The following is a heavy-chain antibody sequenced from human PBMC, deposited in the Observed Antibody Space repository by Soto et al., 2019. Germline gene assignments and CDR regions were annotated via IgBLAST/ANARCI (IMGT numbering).Heavy chain of an antibody. Sequence: GGSLRLSCAASGFTFSSYSMNWVRQAPGKGLEWVSYISSSSSTIYYADSVKGRFTISRDNAKNTLYLQMNSLRAEDTAVYYCARLGYYDFWSGYPLLLISLSQYMVVWGKGPTVT. J-gene: IGHJ6*03. CDR2: ISSSSSTI. D-gene: IGHD3-3*01. CDR1: GFTFSSYS. V-gene: IGHV3-48*01. CDR3: ARLGYYDFWSGYPLLLISLSQYMVV.